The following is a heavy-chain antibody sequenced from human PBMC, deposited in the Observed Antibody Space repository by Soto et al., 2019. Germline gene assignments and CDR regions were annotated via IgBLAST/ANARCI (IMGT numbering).Heavy chain of an antibody. CDR2: INPSSSAT. Sequence: GASVKVSCKASGYTITSYYMHWVRQAPGQGLEWMGIINPSSSATRYSQKFQGRVTMTRDVSTSTVYMEMSGLRSEDTAVYYCARGYCSSGNCYRLYHYDMHVWGQGTTVTVSS. CDR1: GYTITSYY. CDR3: ARGYCSSGNCYRLYHYDMHV. D-gene: IGHD2-15*01. J-gene: IGHJ6*02. V-gene: IGHV1-46*01.